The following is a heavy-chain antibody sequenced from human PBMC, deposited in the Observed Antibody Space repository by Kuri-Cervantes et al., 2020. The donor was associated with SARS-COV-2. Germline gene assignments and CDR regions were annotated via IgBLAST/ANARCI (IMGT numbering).Heavy chain of an antibody. J-gene: IGHJ3*02. CDR3: ARATGLEVVVVIAIPSILNAFDI. Sequence: GSLRLSCAVYGGSFSGYYWSWIRQPPGKGLEWIGEINHSGSTNYNPSLKSRVTISVDTSKNQFSLKLSSVTAADTAVYYCARATGLEVVVVIAIPSILNAFDIWGQGTMVTVSS. CDR2: INHSGST. CDR1: GGSFSGYY. V-gene: IGHV4-34*01. D-gene: IGHD2-21*01.